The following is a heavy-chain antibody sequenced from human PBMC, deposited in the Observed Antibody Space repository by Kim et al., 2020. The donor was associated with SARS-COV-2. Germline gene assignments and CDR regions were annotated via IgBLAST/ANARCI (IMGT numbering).Heavy chain of an antibody. J-gene: IGHJ5*02. CDR3: ARAGADWSIGFHP. CDR1: GFTFSSYA. D-gene: IGHD3-9*01. V-gene: IGHV3-48*02. Sequence: GGSLRLSCAASGFTFSSYAMSWVRQAPGKGLEWVSSISGTTTLINYADSVKGRFTISRDNSKNSLYLQMNSLTDEDTAVYYCARAGADWSIGFHPWGQGTLVTVSS. CDR2: ISGTTTLI.